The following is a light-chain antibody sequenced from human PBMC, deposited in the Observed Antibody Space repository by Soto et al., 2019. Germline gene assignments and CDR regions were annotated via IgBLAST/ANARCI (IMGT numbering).Light chain of an antibody. CDR2: DVN. V-gene: IGLV2-8*01. CDR3: SSYAGFNNYV. J-gene: IGLJ1*01. Sequence: QSALTQPPSASGSPGQSVTISCTGTGGDVGGYNYVSWYQQHPGKVPRLIIYDVNTRPSGVPDRFSGSKSDNTASLTVSGLQAEDEADYYCSSYAGFNNYVFGTGTKLTVL. CDR1: GGDVGGYNY.